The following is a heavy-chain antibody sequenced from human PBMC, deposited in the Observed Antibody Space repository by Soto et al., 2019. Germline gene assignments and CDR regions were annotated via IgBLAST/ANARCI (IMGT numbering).Heavy chain of an antibody. CDR2: ISYDGSNK. Sequence: QVQLVESGGGVVQSGRSLRLSCAASGFTFSSYAMHWVRQAPGKGLEWVAVISYDGSNKYYADSVKGRFTISRDNSKNTLYLQMNSLRAEDTAVYYCARDGVGGANDYWGQGTLVTVSS. D-gene: IGHD1-26*01. V-gene: IGHV3-30-3*01. CDR3: ARDGVGGANDY. J-gene: IGHJ4*02. CDR1: GFTFSSYA.